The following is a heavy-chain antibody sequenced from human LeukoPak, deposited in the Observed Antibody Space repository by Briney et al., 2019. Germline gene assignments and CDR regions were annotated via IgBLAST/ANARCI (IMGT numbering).Heavy chain of an antibody. D-gene: IGHD5-12*01. V-gene: IGHV3-23*01. CDR1: GFSFNNYA. Sequence: GGSLRLSCVASGFSFNNYAMNWVRQAPGKGLEWVSLIIGSSGTTFYADSVKGRFTISRDKSKSTWYLQMNSLRAEDTAVYYCAKGAYDYIEIAYFDYWGQGSLVTVSS. J-gene: IGHJ4*02. CDR3: AKGAYDYIEIAYFDY. CDR2: IIGSSGTT.